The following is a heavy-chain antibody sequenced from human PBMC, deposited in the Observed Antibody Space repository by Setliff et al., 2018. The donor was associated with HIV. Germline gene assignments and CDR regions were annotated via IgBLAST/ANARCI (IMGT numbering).Heavy chain of an antibody. J-gene: IGHJ4*02. CDR3: ARDRESSSS. D-gene: IGHD6-13*01. V-gene: IGHV3-30*12. CDR1: GFTFSSYG. Sequence: AGSLRLSCAASGFTFSSYGMHWVRQAPGKGLEWVAVISYDGSNKYYADSVKGRFTISRDNAKNSLYLQMNSLRAEDTAVYYCARDRESSSSWGQGTLVTVSS. CDR2: ISYDGSNK.